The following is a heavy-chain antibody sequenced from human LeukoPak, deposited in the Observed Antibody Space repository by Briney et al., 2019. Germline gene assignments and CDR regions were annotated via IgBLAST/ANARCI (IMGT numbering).Heavy chain of an antibody. CDR2: INTNTGNP. J-gene: IGHJ5*02. D-gene: IGHD2-21*02. CDR3: ARVAYCGGDCYAHNWFDP. Sequence: ASVKVSCKASGYTFTSYGISWVRQAPGQGLEWMGWINTNTGNPTYAQGFTGRFVFSLDTSVSTAYLQISSLKAEDTAVYYCARVAYCGGDCYAHNWFDPWGQGTLVTVSS. CDR1: GYTFTSYG. V-gene: IGHV7-4-1*02.